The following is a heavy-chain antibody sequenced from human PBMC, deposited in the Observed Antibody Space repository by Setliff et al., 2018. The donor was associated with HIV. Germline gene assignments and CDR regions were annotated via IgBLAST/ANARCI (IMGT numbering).Heavy chain of an antibody. D-gene: IGHD1-26*01. J-gene: IGHJ4*02. CDR3: ARGGPSGTYPLDY. CDR2: IIPIFGTT. V-gene: IGHV1-69*13. Sequence: ASVKVSCKASGDTFSNYAISWVRQAPGQGLEWMGGIIPIFGTTNYAQKFQGRVTITADESTSTAYMELSSLTSEDTAVYFCARGGPSGTYPLDYWGQGTLVTVSS. CDR1: GDTFSNYA.